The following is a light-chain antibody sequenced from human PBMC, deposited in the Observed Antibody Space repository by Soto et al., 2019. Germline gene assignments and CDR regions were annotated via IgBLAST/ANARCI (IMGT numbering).Light chain of an antibody. CDR1: QSVSSNN. J-gene: IGKJ1*01. Sequence: EIVLTQSPGTLSLSPGERATLSCRASQSVSSNNLVWYQQKRGQAPRLLIYGISNRATGVPDRFSGSGSGTDFTRSISGLEPEYFAMYYCQHYGDSSWTFGQGTTVEL. CDR3: QHYGDSSWT. CDR2: GIS. V-gene: IGKV3-20*01.